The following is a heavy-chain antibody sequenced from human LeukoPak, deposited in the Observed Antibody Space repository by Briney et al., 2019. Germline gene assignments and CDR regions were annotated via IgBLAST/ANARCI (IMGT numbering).Heavy chain of an antibody. Sequence: GGSLRLSCAASGFTFSNYAMTWVRQTPGRGLEWVSAISASGGSTYYAGSVKGRFTISRDNSKNTLFLQMNSLRAEDTALYYCASAVSTIKDGYNPWRTLDYWGQGTLVTVSS. D-gene: IGHD5-24*01. CDR1: GFTFSNYA. CDR2: ISASGGST. V-gene: IGHV3-23*01. J-gene: IGHJ4*02. CDR3: ASAVSTIKDGYNPWRTLDY.